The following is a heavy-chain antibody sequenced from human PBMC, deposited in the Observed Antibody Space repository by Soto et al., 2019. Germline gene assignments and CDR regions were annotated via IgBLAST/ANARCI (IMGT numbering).Heavy chain of an antibody. D-gene: IGHD2-21*01. CDR3: ARRPDFFDY. CDR1: GFTFISFA. CDR2: ISGDGFYT. J-gene: IGHJ4*02. Sequence: PGGSLRLSCADSGFTFISFAMGWVRQAPGKGLEWVSAISGDGFYTYYADSVKGRFTISRDNSKNTLYLQMNSLRVDDTAVYYCARRPDFFDYWGPGTLVTVSS. V-gene: IGHV3-23*01.